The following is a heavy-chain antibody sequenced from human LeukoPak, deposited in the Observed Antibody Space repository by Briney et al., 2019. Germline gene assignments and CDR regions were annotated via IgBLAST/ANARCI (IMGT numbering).Heavy chain of an antibody. J-gene: IGHJ4*02. CDR1: GFTLSSHA. Sequence: LTGGSLRLSCAASGFTLSSHAMTWVRQAPGKGLQWVSVVSGSGTIAHYADSVKGRFTTSRDNSKNTLYLEMNNLGAEDTAVYYCASPGRKWVRNGSWPDYWGQGTLVTVSS. D-gene: IGHD6-13*01. CDR3: ASPGRKWVRNGSWPDY. CDR2: VSGSGTIA. V-gene: IGHV3-23*01.